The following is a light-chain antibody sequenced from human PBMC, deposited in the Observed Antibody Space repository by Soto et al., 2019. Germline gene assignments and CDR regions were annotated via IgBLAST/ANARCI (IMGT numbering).Light chain of an antibody. CDR3: QTWGTGIQV. J-gene: IGLJ1*01. CDR1: SGHSSYA. Sequence: QSVLTQSPSASASLGASVKLTCTLSSGHSSYAIAWHQQQPEKGPRYLMKLNSDGSHSKGDGIPDRFSGSSSGAERYLTISSLQSEDEADYYCQTWGTGIQVFGTGTKVIVL. V-gene: IGLV4-69*01. CDR2: LNSDGSH.